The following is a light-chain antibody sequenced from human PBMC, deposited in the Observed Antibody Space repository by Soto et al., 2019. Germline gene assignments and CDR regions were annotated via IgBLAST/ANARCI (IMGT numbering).Light chain of an antibody. Sequence: PGERATLSCRASQSVGSYLAWYQQKPGQAPSLLIYDASNRATGIPARFSGSGSGTDFTLTISSLEPEDFAVYYCQQRSNWPRGTFGQGTTVDIK. V-gene: IGKV3-11*01. CDR3: QQRSNWPRGT. J-gene: IGKJ1*01. CDR2: DAS. CDR1: QSVGSY.